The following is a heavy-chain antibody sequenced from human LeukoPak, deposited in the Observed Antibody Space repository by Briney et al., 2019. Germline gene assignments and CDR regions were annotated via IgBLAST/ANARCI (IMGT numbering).Heavy chain of an antibody. Sequence: ASVKVSCKASGYTFTSYAMNWVRQAPGQGLEWMGWINTNTGNPTYAQGFTGRFVFSLDTSVSTAYLQISSLKAEDTAVYYCAREISGYDYGTTIESYMDVWGKGTTVTVSS. CDR1: GYTFTSYA. J-gene: IGHJ6*03. CDR3: AREISGYDYGTTIESYMDV. D-gene: IGHD5-12*01. CDR2: INTNTGNP. V-gene: IGHV7-4-1*02.